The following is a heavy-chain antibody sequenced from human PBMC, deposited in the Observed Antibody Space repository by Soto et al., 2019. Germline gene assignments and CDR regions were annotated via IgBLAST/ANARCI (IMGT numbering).Heavy chain of an antibody. CDR2: IYYSGST. J-gene: IGHJ4*02. CDR1: GGSISSGGYY. D-gene: IGHD4-17*01. V-gene: IGHV4-31*03. CDR3: VRDYGDPSGYFDH. Sequence: SETLSLTCTVSGGSISSGGYYWSWIRQHPGKGLEWIGYIYYSGSTYYNPSLKSRVTISVDTSKNQFSLKLSSVTAADTAVYYCVRDYGDPSGYFDHWGQGTLVTVSS.